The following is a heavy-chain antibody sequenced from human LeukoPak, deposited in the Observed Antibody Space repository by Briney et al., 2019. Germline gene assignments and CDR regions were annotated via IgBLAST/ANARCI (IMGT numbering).Heavy chain of an antibody. J-gene: IGHJ3*02. Sequence: SETLSLTCTASGGSISSSSYYWSWIRQPPGKGLEWIGEINHSGSTNYNPSLKSRVTISVDTSKNQFSLKLSSVTAADTAVYYCAREPRDGYNSTFDAFDIWGQGTMVTVSS. D-gene: IGHD5-24*01. CDR1: GGSISSSSYY. CDR2: INHSGST. CDR3: AREPRDGYNSTFDAFDI. V-gene: IGHV4-39*07.